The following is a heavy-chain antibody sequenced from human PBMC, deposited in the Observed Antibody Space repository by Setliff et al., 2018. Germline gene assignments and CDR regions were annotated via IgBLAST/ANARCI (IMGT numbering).Heavy chain of an antibody. CDR3: AHSTTFDLHHDY. Sequence: NPSETLSLTCSVSGDSIFDNYWSWIRQSPGRGLEWIAYISYTGSTQYNPSLKSRATISRDTSSNQFSLKLFSVTAADTAVYYCAHSTTFDLHHDYWGQGALVTVSS. CDR2: ISYTGST. D-gene: IGHD3-9*01. J-gene: IGHJ4*02. CDR1: GDSIFDNY. V-gene: IGHV4-59*08.